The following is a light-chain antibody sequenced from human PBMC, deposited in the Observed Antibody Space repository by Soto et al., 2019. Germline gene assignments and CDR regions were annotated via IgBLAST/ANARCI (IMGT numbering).Light chain of an antibody. V-gene: IGKV1-9*01. CDR3: RQLNSYPLT. Sequence: DIQLTQSPSFLSASVGDRVTITCRASQGISSYLAWYQQKPGKAPNLLIYAASTLQSGVPSRFSGSGSGTEFTLTISSLQPEDFATYYCRQLNSYPLTFGGGTKVDIK. CDR1: QGISSY. J-gene: IGKJ4*01. CDR2: AAS.